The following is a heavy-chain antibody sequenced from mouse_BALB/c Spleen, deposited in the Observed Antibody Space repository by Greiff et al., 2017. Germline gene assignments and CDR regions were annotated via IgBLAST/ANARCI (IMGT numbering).Heavy chain of an antibody. D-gene: IGHD2-10*02. CDR2: IWAGGST. Sequence: VKLEESGPGLVAPSQSLSITYTVSGFSLTSYGVHWVRQPPGKGLEWLGVIWAGGSTNYNSALMSRLSISKDNSKSQVFLKMNSLQTDDTAMYYCARGYGNYDWYFDVWGAGTTVTVSS. J-gene: IGHJ1*01. V-gene: IGHV2-9*02. CDR3: ARGYGNYDWYFDV. CDR1: GFSLTSYG.